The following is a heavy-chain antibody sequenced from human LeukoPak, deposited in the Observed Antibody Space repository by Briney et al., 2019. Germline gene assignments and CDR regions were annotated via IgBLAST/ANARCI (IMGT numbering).Heavy chain of an antibody. V-gene: IGHV1-2*02. J-gene: IGHJ4*02. D-gene: IGHD3-9*01. CDR2: INPKSGGT. CDR3: ARSPDILTGENFDY. Sequence: ASVKVSCKASGYTFSGYCMHWVRQAPGQGLEWMGWINPKSGGTNEAQKSHDRVTMTRDTSIRTAYMEVSRLRSDDTAVYYCARSPDILTGENFDYWGQGTLVTVSS. CDR1: GYTFSGYC.